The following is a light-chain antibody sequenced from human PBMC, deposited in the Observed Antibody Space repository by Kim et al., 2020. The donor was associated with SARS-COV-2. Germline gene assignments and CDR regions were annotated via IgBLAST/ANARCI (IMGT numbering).Light chain of an antibody. J-gene: IGKJ2*01. Sequence: DIQMTQSPSTLSASVGDRVTITCRASQSISSWLAWYQQKPGKAPKLLIYEASNLESGVPSRFSGGGSGTEFTLTISSLQPDDFATYYCQQYDSYPLFGQGTKVDIK. CDR2: EAS. V-gene: IGKV1-5*03. CDR3: QQYDSYPL. CDR1: QSISSW.